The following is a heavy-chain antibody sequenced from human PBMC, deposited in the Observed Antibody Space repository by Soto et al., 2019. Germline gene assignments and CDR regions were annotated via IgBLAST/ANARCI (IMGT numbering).Heavy chain of an antibody. Sequence: PSETLSLTCTVSGGSISSSTYYWDWIRQPPVKGLEWIGAMYYTGNKNYNPSLESRVTMSVDTSKNQFSLKLSPVTPTDTAVYYCARRSSSSLGSLFDPWGRGILVTVSS. D-gene: IGHD6-6*01. CDR3: ARRSSSSLGSLFDP. V-gene: IGHV4-39*01. J-gene: IGHJ5*02. CDR1: GGSISSSTYY. CDR2: MYYTGNK.